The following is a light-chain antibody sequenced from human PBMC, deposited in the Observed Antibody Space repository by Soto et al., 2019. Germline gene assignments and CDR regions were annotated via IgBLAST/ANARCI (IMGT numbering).Light chain of an antibody. CDR2: GAS. CDR3: QHLKSYPIT. J-gene: IGKJ5*01. V-gene: IGKV1-9*01. Sequence: DIQLTQSPSFLSASVGDRVTITCRASQGISSYLAWYQQKPGKAPKLLIYGASTLQRGVSSRFSGSGSGPEFTLTISSLQPEDFATYYCQHLKSYPITFGQGTRLDIK. CDR1: QGISSY.